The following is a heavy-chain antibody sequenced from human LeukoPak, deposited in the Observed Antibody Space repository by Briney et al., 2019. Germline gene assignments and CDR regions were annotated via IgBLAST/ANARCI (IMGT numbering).Heavy chain of an antibody. CDR3: ARTQGVYYGGNSGAFDI. Sequence: GASVNVSCKASGYTFTSYALHWVRQAPGRRPEWMGWINAGKGNTKYSQKFQGRVTITRDTSASTAYMEVSSLRSEDTAVYHCARTQGVYYGGNSGAFDIWGQGTVVTVSS. J-gene: IGHJ3*02. D-gene: IGHD4-23*01. CDR1: GYTFTSYA. V-gene: IGHV1-3*01. CDR2: INAGKGNT.